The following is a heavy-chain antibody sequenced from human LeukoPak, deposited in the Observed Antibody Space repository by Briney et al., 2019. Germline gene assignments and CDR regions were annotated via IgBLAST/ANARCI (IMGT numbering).Heavy chain of an antibody. J-gene: IGHJ4*02. CDR3: AGTRRDYYDSSGYLDY. D-gene: IGHD3-22*01. Sequence: SVKVSCKASGGTFSSYAISWVRQAPGQGLEWMGGIIPIFGTANYAQKFQGRVTITADESTSTAYMELSSLRSEDTAVYYCAGTRRDYYDSSGYLDYWGQGTLVTVSS. CDR2: IIPIFGTA. CDR1: GGTFSSYA. V-gene: IGHV1-69*13.